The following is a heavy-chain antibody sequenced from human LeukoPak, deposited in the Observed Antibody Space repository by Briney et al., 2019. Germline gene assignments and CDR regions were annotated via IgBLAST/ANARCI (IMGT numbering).Heavy chain of an antibody. J-gene: IGHJ6*02. D-gene: IGHD2-2*01. CDR3: ARVLSAAMWGGMDV. CDR1: GFTFSDYS. Sequence: GGSLRLSCAASGFTFSDYSMNWVRQAPGKGLEWVSSISSSTSYIFCADSMKGRFTISRDNAKNSLYLQMNSLRAEDTAVYYCARVLSAAMWGGMDVWGQGTTVTVSS. V-gene: IGHV3-21*01. CDR2: ISSSTSYI.